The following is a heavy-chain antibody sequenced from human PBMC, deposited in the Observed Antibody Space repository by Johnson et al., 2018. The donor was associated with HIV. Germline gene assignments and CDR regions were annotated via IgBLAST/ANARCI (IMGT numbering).Heavy chain of an antibody. Sequence: QVQLVESGGGVVQPGRSLRLSCAASGFTFSSYAMHWVRQAPGKGLEWVAVISYDGSNKYYADSVKGRFTISRDTSKHTLYLQMNSLKTEDTAVYYCYNSNPYWYFDLWGRGILVTVSS. CDR3: YNSNPYWYFDL. CDR2: ISYDGSNK. CDR1: GFTFSSYA. J-gene: IGHJ2*01. V-gene: IGHV3-30*04. D-gene: IGHD4-11*01.